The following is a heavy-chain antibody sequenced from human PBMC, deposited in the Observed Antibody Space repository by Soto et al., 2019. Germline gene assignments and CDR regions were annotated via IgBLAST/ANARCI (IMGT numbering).Heavy chain of an antibody. CDR2: TYYRSKWYN. V-gene: IGHV6-1*01. CDR3: ARETLYCSGGSCYPPGEEYDYYGMDV. CDR1: GDSVSSNSAA. Sequence: SQTLSLTCAISGDSVSSNSAAWNWIRQSPSRGLEWLGRTYYRSKWYNDYAVSVKSRITINPDTSKNQFSLQLNSVTPEDTAGDYCARETLYCSGGSCYPPGEEYDYYGMDVWGQGTTVTVSS. J-gene: IGHJ6*02. D-gene: IGHD2-15*01.